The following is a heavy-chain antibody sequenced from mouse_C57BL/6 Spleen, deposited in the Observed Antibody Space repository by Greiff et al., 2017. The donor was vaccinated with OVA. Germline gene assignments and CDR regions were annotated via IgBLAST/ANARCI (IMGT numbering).Heavy chain of an antibody. CDR1: GYSITSGYY. V-gene: IGHV3-6*01. Sequence: EVKLQESGPGLVKPSQSLSLTCSVTGYSITSGYYWNWIRQFPGNQLEWMGYISYDGSNNYNPSLKNRISITRDTSKNQFFLKLNSVTTEDTATYYCARDGYYRYYYAMDYWGQGTSVTVSS. CDR2: ISYDGSN. J-gene: IGHJ4*01. D-gene: IGHD2-3*01. CDR3: ARDGYYRYYYAMDY.